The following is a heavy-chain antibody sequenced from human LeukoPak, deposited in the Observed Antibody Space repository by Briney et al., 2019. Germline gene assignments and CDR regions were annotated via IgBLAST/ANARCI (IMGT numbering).Heavy chain of an antibody. CDR1: GYTFTSYD. CDR3: ARGSVGATRSHSWLPSWFDP. CDR2: MNPNSGNT. V-gene: IGHV1-8*01. D-gene: IGHD1-26*01. Sequence: ASVKVSCKASGYTFTSYDINWVRQATGQGLEWMGWMNPNSGNTGYAQKFQGRVTMTRNTSISTAYMELSSLRSEDTAVYYCARGSVGATRSHSWLPSWFDPWGQGTLVTVSS. J-gene: IGHJ5*02.